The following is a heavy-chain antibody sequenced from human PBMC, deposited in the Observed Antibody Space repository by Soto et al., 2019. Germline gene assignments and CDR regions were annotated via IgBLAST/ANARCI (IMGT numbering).Heavy chain of an antibody. CDR3: ARDGPYYYASRMDV. J-gene: IGHJ6*02. V-gene: IGHV3-53*04. CDR1: GIPVSSNY. CDR2: LHSGGDT. D-gene: IGHD3-10*01. Sequence: EVQLVESGGGLGQPGGSLRLSCVASGIPVSSNYMTWVRQAPGKGLEWVSVLHSGGDTYYATSVKGRFTISRHDSTNTLFLQMNSLTAQDTAVYYGARDGPYYYASRMDVWGQGTTVTVSS.